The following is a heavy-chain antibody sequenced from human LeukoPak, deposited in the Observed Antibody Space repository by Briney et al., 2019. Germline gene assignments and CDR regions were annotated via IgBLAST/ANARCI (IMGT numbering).Heavy chain of an antibody. J-gene: IGHJ4*02. CDR3: ARLSSIEGFDY. CDR1: GYSISSGYY. V-gene: IGHV4-38-2*01. CDR2: IYHSGST. D-gene: IGHD6-6*01. Sequence: KTSETLSLTCAVSGYSISSGYYWGWIRQPPGKGLEWIGSIYHSGSTYYNPSLKSRVTISVDTSKNQFSLKLSSVTAADTAVYYSARLSSIEGFDYWGQGTLVTVSS.